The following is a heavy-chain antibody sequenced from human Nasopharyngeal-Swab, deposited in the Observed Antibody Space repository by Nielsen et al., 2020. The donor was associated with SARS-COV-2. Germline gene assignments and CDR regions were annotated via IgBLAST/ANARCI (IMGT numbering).Heavy chain of an antibody. D-gene: IGHD2-2*01. Sequence: PGKGPEWIAEINHSGSTNYNPSLKSRVTLSVDTSMNQVSLEVSSVTAADTAVYYCARGLSGIVPAPILGLGPYYYYYYMDVWGKGTTGTVSS. CDR2: INHSGST. CDR3: ARGLSGIVPAPILGLGPYYYYYYMDV. V-gene: IGHV4-34*01. J-gene: IGHJ6*03.